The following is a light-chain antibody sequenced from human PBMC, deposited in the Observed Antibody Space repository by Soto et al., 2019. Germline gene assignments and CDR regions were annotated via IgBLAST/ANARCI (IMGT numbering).Light chain of an antibody. CDR1: KSLFYDSNNKNY. J-gene: IGKJ2*01. CDR3: QPYYTTPSS. Sequence: DIVMTQSPDSMAVSLGERATISCRSSKSLFYDSNNKNYLTGYQQKPGQPPKLLIYWASTRESGIPDRFGGSVSGTDFTLTISSLQPDDVAVYSCQPYYTTPSSFGQVTKLEIK. CDR2: WAS. V-gene: IGKV4-1*01.